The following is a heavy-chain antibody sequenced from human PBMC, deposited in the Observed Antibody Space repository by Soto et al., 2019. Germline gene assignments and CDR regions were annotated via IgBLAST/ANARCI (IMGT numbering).Heavy chain of an antibody. CDR1: GGPIKRGDYY. V-gene: IGHV4-30-4*02. J-gene: IGHJ4*02. D-gene: IGHD2-21*01. Sequence: SETLSLTCNVSGGPIKRGDYYWNWLRQPPGKALEWIGYIFYSGTTNYSPSLKSRVVISIDTSKNQFSLSLTSVTAAAMAVYYCARVVFPYGHLLFWGRGIRVTDSP. CDR3: ARVVFPYGHLLF. CDR2: IFYSGTT.